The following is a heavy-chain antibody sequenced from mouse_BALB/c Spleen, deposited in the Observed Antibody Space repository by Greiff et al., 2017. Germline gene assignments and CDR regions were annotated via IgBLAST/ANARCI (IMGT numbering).Heavy chain of an antibody. CDR2: ISSGGST. J-gene: IGHJ1*01. Sequence: EVMLVESGGGLVKPGGSLKLSCAASGFTFSSYAMSWVRQTPEKRLEWVASISSGGSTYYPDSVKGRFTISRDNARNILYLQMSSLRSEDTAMYYCARGGMGGYDWYFDVWGAGTTVTVSS. V-gene: IGHV5-6-5*01. CDR3: ARGGMGGYDWYFDV. D-gene: IGHD2-2*01. CDR1: GFTFSSYA.